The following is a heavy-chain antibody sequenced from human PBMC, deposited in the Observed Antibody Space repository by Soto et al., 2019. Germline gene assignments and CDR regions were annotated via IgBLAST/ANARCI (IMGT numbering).Heavy chain of an antibody. CDR2: IYHSGNT. D-gene: IGHD6-13*01. V-gene: IGHV4-4*02. CDR1: GGSINSSNW. Sequence: QVQLQESGPGLVKPSGTLSLTCAVSGGSINSSNWWTWVRQPPGKGLEWIGNIYHSGNTNYNPSLKTRVTISVDKSKNHFSLRLSCVTAAYTATYYCSREGPATIAADLSWFDPWGQGTLVTVSS. CDR3: SREGPATIAADLSWFDP. J-gene: IGHJ5*02.